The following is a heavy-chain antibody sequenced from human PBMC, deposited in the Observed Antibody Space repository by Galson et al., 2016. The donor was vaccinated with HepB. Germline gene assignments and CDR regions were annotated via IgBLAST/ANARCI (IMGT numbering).Heavy chain of an antibody. V-gene: IGHV5-51*01. J-gene: IGHJ3*01. Sequence: QSGAEVKKSGESLKIACKGSGYSFSRYWIGWVRQMPGKGLEWMGSIYPGDSDTAYSPSFQGQVTISADRSIRTACLPWNSLKTSDTGIYYCAMPFRTTLTSSPNDAFDVWGQGTVVTVSS. CDR3: AMPFRTTLTSSPNDAFDV. CDR2: IYPGDSDT. D-gene: IGHD4-17*01. CDR1: GYSFSRYW.